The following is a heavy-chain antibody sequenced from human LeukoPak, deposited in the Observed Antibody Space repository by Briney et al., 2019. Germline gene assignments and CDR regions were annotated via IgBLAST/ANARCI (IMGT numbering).Heavy chain of an antibody. CDR3: ARDGKGVVVSPCSP. CDR1: GYTFTSYG. D-gene: IGHD3-22*01. V-gene: IGHV1-18*01. J-gene: IGHJ5*02. Sequence: ASVKVSCKASGYTFTSYGISWVRQAPGQGLEWMGWISAYNGNTNYAQKLQGRVTMTTDTSTSTAYMELRSLRSDDTAVYYCARDGKGVVVSPCSPWGQGTLVTVSS. CDR2: ISAYNGNT.